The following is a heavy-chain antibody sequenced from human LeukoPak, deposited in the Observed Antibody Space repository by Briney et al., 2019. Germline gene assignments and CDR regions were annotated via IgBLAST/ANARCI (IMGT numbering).Heavy chain of an antibody. V-gene: IGHV3-21*04. J-gene: IGHJ4*02. CDR2: ISSSSSSYI. D-gene: IGHD3-10*01. Sequence: GGSLRLSCAASGFTFSSYSMNWVRQAPGKGLEWVSSISSSSSSYIYYADSVKGRFTISRDNARNSLYLQMNSLRAEDTAVYYCASGIAWVPAWSAFDYWGQGTLVTVSS. CDR1: GFTFSSYS. CDR3: ASGIAWVPAWSAFDY.